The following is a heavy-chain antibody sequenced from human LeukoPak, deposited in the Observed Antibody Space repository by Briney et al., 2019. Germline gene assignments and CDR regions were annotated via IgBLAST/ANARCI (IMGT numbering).Heavy chain of an antibody. CDR2: IYHAGST. D-gene: IGHD6-19*01. CDR1: GYSISSGYY. CDR3: ARGYNSGWYAY. V-gene: IGHV4-38-2*02. Sequence: SETLSLTCTVSGYSISSGYYWGWIRQSPGKGPEWIGIIYHAGSTFHNPSLKSRVTISVDTSKNQFSLKVNSVTAADTAVYYCARGYNSGWYAYWGQGTLVTVSS. J-gene: IGHJ4*02.